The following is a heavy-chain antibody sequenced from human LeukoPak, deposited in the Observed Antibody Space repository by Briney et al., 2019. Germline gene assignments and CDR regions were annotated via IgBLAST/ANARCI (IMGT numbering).Heavy chain of an antibody. CDR2: LYSSGLT. V-gene: IGHV4-39*02. CDR3: ARGETGYSYVFDY. Sequence: SETLSLTCTVSGGSVGSSDYYWAWVRQTPGKGLDWIVSLYSSGLTYYNLSLRSRVAVSVDTSNNQFSLSLSSVTAADTAVYYCARGETGYSYVFDYWGQGTLVTVSS. D-gene: IGHD5-18*01. J-gene: IGHJ4*02. CDR1: GGSVGSSDYY.